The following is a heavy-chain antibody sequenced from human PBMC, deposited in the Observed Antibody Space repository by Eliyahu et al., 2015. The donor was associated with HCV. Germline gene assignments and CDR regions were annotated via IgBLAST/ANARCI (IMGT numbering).Heavy chain of an antibody. J-gene: IGHJ3*02. V-gene: IGHV1-2*06. D-gene: IGHD2-2*01. CDR2: INPKSGAI. CDR1: GYTFTGYY. Sequence: QKQXVQSGAEVKKPGASVKVSCXASGYTFTGYYMHWVRQAPGQGLEWMGRINPKSGAIDYAPKFQGRVTLTRDTSISTAYMDLSRLRSDDTALYYCAVYCSTTTCNNDAFDIWGQGAMVTVSS. CDR3: AVYCSTTTCNNDAFDI.